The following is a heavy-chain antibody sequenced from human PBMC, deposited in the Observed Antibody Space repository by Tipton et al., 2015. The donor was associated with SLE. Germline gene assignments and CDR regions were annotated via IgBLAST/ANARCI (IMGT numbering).Heavy chain of an antibody. Sequence: TLSLTCTVSGGSIRSSSHYWGWIRQPPGKGLEWIGEINHSGSTNYNPSLKSRVTISIDTSKTQFSLKVMSLTAADTAVYYCARVVTVLATHYYDMDVWGQGTTVTVSS. CDR1: GGSIRSSSHY. CDR3: ARVVTVLATHYYDMDV. V-gene: IGHV4-39*07. J-gene: IGHJ6*02. CDR2: INHSGST. D-gene: IGHD2-21*02.